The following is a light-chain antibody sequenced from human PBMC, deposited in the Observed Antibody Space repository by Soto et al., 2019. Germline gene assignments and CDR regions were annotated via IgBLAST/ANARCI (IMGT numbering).Light chain of an antibody. CDR3: AAWDDSLNGRV. V-gene: IGLV1-44*01. CDR2: SNN. CDR1: SSNIGSNT. Sequence: SVLTQPPSASGTPGQRVTISCSGSSSNIGSNTVNWYQQLPGTAPKLLIYSNNQRPSGVPDRFSGPKSGTSASLAISGLQSEDEADYYCAAWDDSLNGRVFGTGTKVTVL. J-gene: IGLJ1*01.